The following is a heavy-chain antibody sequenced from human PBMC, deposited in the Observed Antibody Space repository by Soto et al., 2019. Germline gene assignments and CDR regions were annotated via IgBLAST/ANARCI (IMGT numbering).Heavy chain of an antibody. J-gene: IGHJ4*02. Sequence: QLQLHESGPGLVKPSETLSLTCTVSGGSISRSSYYRGWIRQPPGKGLEWIGSIYYSGSTYYNPSLKSRVTISVDTSKNQFSLKLSSVTAADTSVYYCARHPPNREFDYWGQGTLVTVSS. CDR3: ARHPPNREFDY. CDR1: GGSISRSSYY. V-gene: IGHV4-39*01. D-gene: IGHD3-10*01. CDR2: IYYSGST.